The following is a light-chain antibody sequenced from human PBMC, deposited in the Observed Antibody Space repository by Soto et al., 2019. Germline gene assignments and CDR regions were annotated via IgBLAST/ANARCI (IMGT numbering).Light chain of an antibody. CDR1: QSVSSSY. J-gene: IGKJ1*01. CDR2: GAS. CDR3: QQYGSSPWT. Sequence: EIVLTQSPGTLSLSPGERATLSCRASQSVSSSYLAWYQQKPGQAPRLLIYGASSRATGIPDRFSGSGSGTDFTLTISRLEPEDCAVYYCQQYGSSPWTFGRGTKVDIK. V-gene: IGKV3-20*01.